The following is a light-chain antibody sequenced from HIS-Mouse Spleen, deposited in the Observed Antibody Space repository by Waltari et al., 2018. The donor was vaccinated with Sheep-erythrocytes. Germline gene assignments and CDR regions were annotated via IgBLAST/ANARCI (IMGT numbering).Light chain of an antibody. V-gene: IGKV1-39*01. CDR3: QQSYSTLGA. CDR1: QSISSY. Sequence: DIQMTQSPSSLSASVGDRVTITCRASQSISSYLNWYQQKPVKAPKLLIYAASSLQSGVPSRFSGSGSRTDFTLTISSLKPEDFATYYCQQSYSTLGAFGQGTKVEIK. CDR2: AAS. J-gene: IGKJ1*01.